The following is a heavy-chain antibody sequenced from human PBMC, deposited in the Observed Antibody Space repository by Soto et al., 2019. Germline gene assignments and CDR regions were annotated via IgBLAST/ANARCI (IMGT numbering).Heavy chain of an antibody. CDR1: GYSFTSYW. D-gene: IGHD1-26*01. Sequence: GESLKISCKGSGYSFTSYWISWVRQMPGKGLEWMGRIDPSDSYTNYSPSFQGHVTISADKSISTAYLHWSSLKASDTAMYYCAALPSGSYSLNWFDPWGQGTLVTVSS. V-gene: IGHV5-10-1*01. J-gene: IGHJ5*02. CDR2: IDPSDSYT. CDR3: AALPSGSYSLNWFDP.